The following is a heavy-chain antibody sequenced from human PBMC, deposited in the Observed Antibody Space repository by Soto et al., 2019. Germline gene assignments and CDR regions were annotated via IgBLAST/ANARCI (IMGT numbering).Heavy chain of an antibody. CDR3: ARARGSWLDY. Sequence: PSETLSLTWTVAGGSISSYGWSWIRQPQGKGLEWIGYIYYSGSTNYNPSLKSRVTISVDTSKNQFSLKLSSVTAADTAVYYCARARGSWLDYWGQGTLVTVSS. CDR1: GGSISSYG. V-gene: IGHV4-59*01. D-gene: IGHD3-10*01. CDR2: IYYSGST. J-gene: IGHJ4*02.